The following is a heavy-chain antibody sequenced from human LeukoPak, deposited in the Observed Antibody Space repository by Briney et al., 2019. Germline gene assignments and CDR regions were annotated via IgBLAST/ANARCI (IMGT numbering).Heavy chain of an antibody. J-gene: IGHJ4*02. D-gene: IGHD3-9*01. CDR2: IYYSGST. CDR3: ARQVGYFDWLHTFDY. V-gene: IGHV4-39*07. Sequence: PSETLSLTCTVSGGSISSSSYYWGWIRQPPGKGLEWIGSIYYSGSTYYNPSLKSRVTISVDTSKNQFSLKLSSVTAADTAVYYCARQVGYFDWLHTFDYWGQGTLVTVSS. CDR1: GGSISSSSYY.